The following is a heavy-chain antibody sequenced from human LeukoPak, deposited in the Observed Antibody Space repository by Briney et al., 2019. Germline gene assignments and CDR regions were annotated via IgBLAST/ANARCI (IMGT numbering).Heavy chain of an antibody. CDR3: ATAPMIAAAGTGAFDI. V-gene: IGHV4-61*01. J-gene: IGHJ3*02. CDR2: IYSSGYT. D-gene: IGHD6-13*01. CDR1: GGSVSCGSYY. Sequence: SETLSLTCTVSGGSVSCGSYYWSWIRQPPGKGLEWIGYIYSSGYTNYSPSLKSRVTISVDASKNQFSLKLSSVTAADTAVYYCATAPMIAAAGTGAFDIWGQGTMVTVSS.